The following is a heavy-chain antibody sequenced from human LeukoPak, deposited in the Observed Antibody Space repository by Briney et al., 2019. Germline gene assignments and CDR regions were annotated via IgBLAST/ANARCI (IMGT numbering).Heavy chain of an antibody. CDR1: GGSISSYY. D-gene: IGHD2-15*01. J-gene: IGHJ5*02. V-gene: IGHV4-39*07. CDR3: AREIVVVVAARIDP. CDR2: IYYSGST. Sequence: SETLSLTCTVSGGSISSYYWGWIRQPPGKGLEWIGSIYYSGSTYYNPSLKSRVTISVDTSKNQFSLKLSSVTAADTAVYYCAREIVVVVAARIDPWGQGTLVTVSS.